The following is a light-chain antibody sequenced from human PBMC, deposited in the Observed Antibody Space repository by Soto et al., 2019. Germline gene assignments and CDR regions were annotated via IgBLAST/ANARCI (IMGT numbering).Light chain of an antibody. Sequence: DIQMTQSPSTLSASVGDRVTITCRASQSISSWLAWYQQKPGRAPKLLIYDASTLETGVPSRIRGSGSGTQFTLTIRSLQPDDFATYYCQQYNTYSWTFGQGTKVEVK. CDR3: QQYNTYSWT. CDR1: QSISSW. CDR2: DAS. V-gene: IGKV1-5*01. J-gene: IGKJ1*01.